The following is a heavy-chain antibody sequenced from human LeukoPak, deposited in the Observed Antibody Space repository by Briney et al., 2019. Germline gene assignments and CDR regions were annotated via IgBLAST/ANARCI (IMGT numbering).Heavy chain of an antibody. Sequence: SETLSLTCIVSGGSISSISSNNYHWGWIRQPPGKGLEWIGSIYYSGSTYYNPSLKSRVTISVDTSKNQFSLKLSSVTAADTALYYCARGKWIQLWLLDYWGQGALVTVSS. CDR3: ARGKWIQLWLLDY. V-gene: IGHV4-39*01. CDR1: GGSISSISSNNYH. D-gene: IGHD5-18*01. J-gene: IGHJ4*02. CDR2: IYYSGST.